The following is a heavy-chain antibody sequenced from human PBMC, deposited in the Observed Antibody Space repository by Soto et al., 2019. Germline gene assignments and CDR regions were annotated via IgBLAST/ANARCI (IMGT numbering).Heavy chain of an antibody. V-gene: IGHV3-7*01. CDR3: AKFGSGNYGAYALDI. D-gene: IGHD3-10*01. Sequence: GGSLRLSCAASGFTFDNYWMSWVRQAPGKGLEWVANINQGGREENYVDSVKGRFSISRDDAQRSHHLQMDSLRVEDTAVYYCAKFGSGNYGAYALDIWGQGTMVTVSS. J-gene: IGHJ3*02. CDR1: GFTFDNYW. CDR2: INQGGREE.